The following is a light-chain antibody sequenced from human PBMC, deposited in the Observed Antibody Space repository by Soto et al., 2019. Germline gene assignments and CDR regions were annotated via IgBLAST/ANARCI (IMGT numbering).Light chain of an antibody. CDR2: GAS. J-gene: IGKJ4*02. CDR1: QSVGSTY. CDR3: KQQVSSQT. Sequence: EIVLTQSPGTRSLSPGERAALSCRASQSVGSTYLAWYQQKPGQARRLLIYGASSRATGIPDRVSGSGSGTDFTLNISRLDSEDFAVYYCKQQVSSQTCGGGPKVEIK. V-gene: IGKV3-20*01.